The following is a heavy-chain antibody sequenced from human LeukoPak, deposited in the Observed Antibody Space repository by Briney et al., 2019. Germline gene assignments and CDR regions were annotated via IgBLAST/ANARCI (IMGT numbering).Heavy chain of an antibody. J-gene: IGHJ4*02. Sequence: GGSLRLSCAVSGITLSNYGMNWVRQAPGKGLEWVSSISSSSNYIYYADSVKGRFTISRDNAKSSLFLQMNSLRAEDTAVYYCARDLRGGSTSLDYWGQGTLVTVSS. CDR1: GITLSNYG. D-gene: IGHD2-2*01. CDR2: ISSSSNYI. V-gene: IGHV3-21*01. CDR3: ARDLRGGSTSLDY.